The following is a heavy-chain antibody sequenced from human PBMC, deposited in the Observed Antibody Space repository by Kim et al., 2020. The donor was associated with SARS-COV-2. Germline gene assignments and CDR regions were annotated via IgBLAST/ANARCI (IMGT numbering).Heavy chain of an antibody. CDR2: IWYDGSNK. V-gene: IGHV3-33*01. J-gene: IGHJ5*02. CDR1: GFTFSSYG. D-gene: IGHD6-13*01. CDR3: ARDLSSSWVEDWFDP. Sequence: GGSLRLSCAASGFTFSSYGMHWVRQAPGKGLEWVAAIWYDGSNKYYADSVKGRFTISRDNYKNPLYLQMHSLRAEDTAVYYCARDLSSSWVEDWFDPWG.